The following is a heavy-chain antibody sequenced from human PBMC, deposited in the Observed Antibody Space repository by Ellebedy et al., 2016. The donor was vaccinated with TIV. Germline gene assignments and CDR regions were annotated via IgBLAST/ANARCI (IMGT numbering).Heavy chain of an antibody. D-gene: IGHD3-16*01. V-gene: IGHV3-21*06. CDR1: GFTFSSRR. Sequence: PGGSLRLSCAAAGFTFSSRRMNWLRQAPGKGLEWVSSITGNPQFLQYTDSVRGRFTISRDNPKNVLYLQMDSLRAEDTAVYYCATDRGEAGPLSFFDYWGQGTLVTVST. J-gene: IGHJ4*02. CDR2: ITGNPQFL. CDR3: ATDRGEAGPLSFFDY.